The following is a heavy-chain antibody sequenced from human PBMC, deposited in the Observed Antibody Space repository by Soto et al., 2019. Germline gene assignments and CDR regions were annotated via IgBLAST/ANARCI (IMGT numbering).Heavy chain of an antibody. V-gene: IGHV4-30-2*03. Sequence: SETLPVTCGVSGGSISSGGYYWNWIRQPLGKGLECIVSMYNSGSTYHNPPHKSRVNIAVDTSKNQFSLKLSSVSAADTAMYYCARQGERTIRFLNWLAPWGYRTLVTVSS. J-gene: IGHJ5*02. CDR2: MYNSGST. CDR1: GGSISSGGYY. D-gene: IGHD4-17*01. CDR3: ARQGERTIRFLNWLAP.